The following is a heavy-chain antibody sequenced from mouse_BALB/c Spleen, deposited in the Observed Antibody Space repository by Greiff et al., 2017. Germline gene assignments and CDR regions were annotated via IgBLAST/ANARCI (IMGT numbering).Heavy chain of an antibody. CDR1: GFTFSSYT. D-gene: IGHD2-3*01. CDR2: ISSGGSYT. Sequence: EVQGVESGGGLVKPGGSLKLSCAASGFTFSSYTMSWVRQTPEKRLEWVATISSGGSYTYYPDSVKGRFTISRDNAKNTLYLQMSSLKSEDTAMYYCTRGDGYYGYWGQGTTRTVSS. CDR3: TRGDGYYGY. J-gene: IGHJ2*01. V-gene: IGHV5-6-4*01.